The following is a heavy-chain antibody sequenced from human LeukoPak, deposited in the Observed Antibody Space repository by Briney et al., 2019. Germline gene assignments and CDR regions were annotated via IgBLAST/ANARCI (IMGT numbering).Heavy chain of an antibody. J-gene: IGHJ4*02. CDR3: ARIEPGRLGFDY. Sequence: SETLSLTCAVCGESFSGNYWNWIRQPPGKGLEWIGEINHSGSTNYNPSLKSRVTISVDTSKNQFSLKLSSVTVADTAVYYCARIEPGRLGFDYWGQGTLVTVSS. CDR1: GESFSGNY. D-gene: IGHD3-16*01. CDR2: INHSGST. V-gene: IGHV4-34*01.